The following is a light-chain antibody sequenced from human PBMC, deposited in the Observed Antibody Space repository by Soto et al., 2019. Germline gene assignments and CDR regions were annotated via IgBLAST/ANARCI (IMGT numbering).Light chain of an antibody. J-gene: IGKJ4*01. CDR1: QTVRNNY. V-gene: IGKV3-20*01. Sequence: EFVFTQSPGTLSLSPGERATLSCRASQTVRNNYLAWYQQKHGQAPRLLIYDASSRATGIPDGFSGGGSGTDLTLTISRLEPEDCEVYDCQQFSSYPLTFGGGTKVDIK. CDR3: QQFSSYPLT. CDR2: DAS.